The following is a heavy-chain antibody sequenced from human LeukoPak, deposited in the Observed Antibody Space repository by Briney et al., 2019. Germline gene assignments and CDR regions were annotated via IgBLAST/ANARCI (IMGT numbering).Heavy chain of an antibody. CDR2: ISYDGSNK. CDR3: ARARDLYDILTALSGGSFDY. D-gene: IGHD3-9*01. V-gene: IGHV3-30-3*01. CDR1: GFTFSSYA. J-gene: IGHJ4*02. Sequence: GRSLRLSCAASGFTFSSYAMHWVRQAPGKGLEWVAVISYDGSNKYYADSVKGRFTISRDNAKNTLYLQMNSLRAEDTAVYYCARARDLYDILTALSGGSFDYWGQGTLVTVSS.